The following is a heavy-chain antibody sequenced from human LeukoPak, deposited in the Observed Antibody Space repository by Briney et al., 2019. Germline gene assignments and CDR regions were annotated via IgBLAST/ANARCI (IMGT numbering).Heavy chain of an antibody. CDR2: IYYSGSA. CDR1: GGSISDSNYY. D-gene: IGHD6-25*01. Sequence: SETLSLTCTVSGGSISDSNYYWGWIRQPPGRGLEWIANIYYSGSAYYSPSLKSRVTVSIDTSKNQFSLKLNSVTAADTAVYYCARQSTIAAARIDPWGQGTLVTVSS. V-gene: IGHV4-39*01. J-gene: IGHJ5*02. CDR3: ARQSTIAAARIDP.